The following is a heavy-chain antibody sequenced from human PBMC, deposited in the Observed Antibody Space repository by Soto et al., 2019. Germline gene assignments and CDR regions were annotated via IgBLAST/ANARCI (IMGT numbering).Heavy chain of an antibody. D-gene: IGHD6-13*01. J-gene: IGHJ3*02. Sequence: GGSLRLSCAASGFTFSNYGMNWVRQAPGKGLEWVSSISGSGANTYYADSVKGRFTISRDNSKNTLSLQMNGLRAEDTAVYYCARVPLAAAGRDAFDIWGQGTMVTVSS. CDR1: GFTFSNYG. CDR3: ARVPLAAAGRDAFDI. CDR2: ISGSGANT. V-gene: IGHV3-23*01.